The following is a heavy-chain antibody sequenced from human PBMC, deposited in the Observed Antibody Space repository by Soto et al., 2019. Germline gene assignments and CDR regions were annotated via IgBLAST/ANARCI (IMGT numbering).Heavy chain of an antibody. D-gene: IGHD2-15*01. Sequence: GESLKISCKGSGYSFTSYWIGWVGQMPGKGLEWMGIIYPGDSDTRYSPSFQGQVTISADKSISTAYLQWSSLKASDTAMYYCARQYCSGGSCYFGVYWGQGTLVTVSS. CDR1: GYSFTSYW. CDR2: IYPGDSDT. V-gene: IGHV5-51*01. CDR3: ARQYCSGGSCYFGVY. J-gene: IGHJ4*02.